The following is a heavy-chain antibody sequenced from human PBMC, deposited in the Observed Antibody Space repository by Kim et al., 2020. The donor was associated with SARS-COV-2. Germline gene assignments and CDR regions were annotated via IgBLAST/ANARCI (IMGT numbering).Heavy chain of an antibody. CDR2: ISGSSDSI. CDR3: ARDYYDTTSIPF. D-gene: IGHD3-22*01. J-gene: IGHJ3*01. V-gene: IGHV3-48*02. Sequence: GGSLRLSCAASEVTFSSDNMNWVRQAPGKGLEWVSYISGSSDSIYYAASVKGRFTISRDNAKNSLYLQMNSLRDEDTAVYFCARDYYDTTSIPFWGQGTMVTVPS. CDR1: EVTFSSDN.